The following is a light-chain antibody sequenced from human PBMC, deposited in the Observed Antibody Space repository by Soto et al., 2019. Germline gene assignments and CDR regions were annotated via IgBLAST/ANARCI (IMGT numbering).Light chain of an antibody. V-gene: IGLV2-14*01. CDR3: SSYTSSSLYV. CDR2: DVS. J-gene: IGLJ1*01. Sequence: QSALTQPASVSGSPGQSITISCTGTSSDVGGYNYVSSYQQHPGKAPKLMLYDVSNRPSGVSNRFSGSKSGNTASLTISGLQAEDESDYYCSSYTSSSLYVFGTGTKLTVL. CDR1: SSDVGGYNY.